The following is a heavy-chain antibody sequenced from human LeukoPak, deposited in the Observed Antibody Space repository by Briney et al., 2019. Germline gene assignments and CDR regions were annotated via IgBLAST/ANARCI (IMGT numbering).Heavy chain of an antibody. CDR3: ARVVPDLYLYYFDY. Sequence: PSETLSLTCTVSGGSISSSSYYWGWIRQPPGKGLEWIGSIYYSGSTYYNPSLKSRVTISVDTSKNQFSLKLSSVTAADTAVYYCARVVPDLYLYYFDYWGQGTLVTVSS. J-gene: IGHJ4*02. D-gene: IGHD5/OR15-5a*01. CDR1: GGSISSSSYY. V-gene: IGHV4-39*07. CDR2: IYYSGST.